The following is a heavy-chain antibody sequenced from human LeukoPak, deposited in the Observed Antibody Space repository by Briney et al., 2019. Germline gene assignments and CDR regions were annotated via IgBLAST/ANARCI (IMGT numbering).Heavy chain of an antibody. J-gene: IGHJ4*02. D-gene: IGHD6-19*01. Sequence: GRSLRLSCAVSGFTFSDYYMSWISQPSGKGLEWVSYISSSSSYTNNADSVKGRFTISRDNAKNSLYLQMNRLRAEDTAVYYCARGQIAVAGTPRRPPDYWGQGTLVTVSS. CDR1: GFTFSDYY. CDR2: ISSSSSYT. CDR3: ARGQIAVAGTPRRPPDY. V-gene: IGHV3-11*06.